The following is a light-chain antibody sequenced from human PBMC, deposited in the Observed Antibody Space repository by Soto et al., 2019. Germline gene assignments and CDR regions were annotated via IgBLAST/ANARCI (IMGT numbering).Light chain of an antibody. J-gene: IGKJ4*01. CDR1: QSISSY. CDR3: QQSYSSPLT. CDR2: AVS. Sequence: IQMTQSPSSLSAYVGDRVTITCRAGQSISSYLKWYQQKPGKAPKLLIYAVSNLQSGVPSRFSGSASGTAFTLTISGLLPEDFATYYCQQSYSSPLTFGGGTKVDIK. V-gene: IGKV1-39*01.